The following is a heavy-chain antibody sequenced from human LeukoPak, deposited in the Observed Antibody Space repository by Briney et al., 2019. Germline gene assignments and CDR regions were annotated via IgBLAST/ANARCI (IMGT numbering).Heavy chain of an antibody. CDR2: ISGSGGST. J-gene: IGHJ4*02. CDR3: AKPPMVRGVITYYFDY. Sequence: GGSLRLSCAASGFTFSSYAMSWVRQAPGKGLEWVSAISGSGGSTYYADSVKGRFTISRDNSKNTLYLQMNSLRAEDTAVYYCAKPPMVRGVITYYFDYWGQGTLVTVSS. CDR1: GFTFSSYA. D-gene: IGHD3-10*01. V-gene: IGHV3-23*01.